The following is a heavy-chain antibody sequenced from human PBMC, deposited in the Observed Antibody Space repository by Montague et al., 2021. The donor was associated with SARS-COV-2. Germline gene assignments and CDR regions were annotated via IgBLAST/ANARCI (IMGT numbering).Heavy chain of an antibody. Sequence: LRLSCAASGFTFSSYAMYWVRQAPGKGLEWVAVISYDGSNKYYADSVKGRFTISRDNSKNTLYLQMNSLRAEDTAVYYCLGELSLSLDYWGQGTLVTVSS. CDR2: ISYDGSNK. V-gene: IGHV3-30-3*01. CDR3: LGELSLSLDY. CDR1: GFTFSSYA. D-gene: IGHD3-16*02. J-gene: IGHJ4*02.